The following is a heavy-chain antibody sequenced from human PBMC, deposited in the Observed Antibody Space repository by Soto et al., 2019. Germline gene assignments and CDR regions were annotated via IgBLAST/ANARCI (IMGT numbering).Heavy chain of an antibody. J-gene: IGHJ3*02. D-gene: IGHD2-2*01. V-gene: IGHV4-39*01. CDR1: GFYIRSSSYY. CDR2: IYYSGST. Sequence: SETLSLTCTVSGFYIRSSSYYWGWIRKPPGKGLEWIGSIYYSGSTYYNPSLKSRVTISVDTSKNQFSLKLSSVTAADTAVYYCANFLRPGVPAAAISDAFDIWGQGTMVTVSS. CDR3: ANFLRPGVPAAAISDAFDI.